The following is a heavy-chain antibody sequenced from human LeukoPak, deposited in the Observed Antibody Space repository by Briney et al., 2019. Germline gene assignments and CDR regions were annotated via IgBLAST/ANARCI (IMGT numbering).Heavy chain of an antibody. CDR1: GGSISTYY. CDR3: ARDLIAARSEGWFDP. D-gene: IGHD6-6*01. CDR2: IYYSGST. V-gene: IGHV4-59*12. J-gene: IGHJ5*02. Sequence: PSETLSLTCTVSGGSISTYYWSWIRQPPGKGLEWIGYIYYSGSTNYNPSLKSRVTMSVDTSKNQFSLKLSSVTAADTAVYYCARDLIAARSEGWFDPWGQGTLVTVSS.